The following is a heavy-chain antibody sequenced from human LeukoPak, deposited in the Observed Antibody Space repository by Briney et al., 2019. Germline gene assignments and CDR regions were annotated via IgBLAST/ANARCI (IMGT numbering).Heavy chain of an antibody. CDR1: GGSFSGYY. Sequence: KASETLSLTCAVYGGSFSGYYWSWIRQPPGKGLEWIGEINHSGSTNYNPSLKSRVTISVDTSKNQFSLKLSSVTAADTAVYYCGRAPPFCSSPGAPPAYGRDVGAKGPRVPVP. V-gene: IGHV4-34*01. CDR3: GRAPPFCSSPGAPPAYGRDV. J-gene: IGHJ6*04. CDR2: INHSGST. D-gene: IGHD2-2*01.